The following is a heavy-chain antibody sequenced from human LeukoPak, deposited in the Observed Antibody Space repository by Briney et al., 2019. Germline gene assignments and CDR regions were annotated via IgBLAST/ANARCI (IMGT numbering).Heavy chain of an antibody. D-gene: IGHD5-18*01. CDR2: ISSSSSYI. CDR3: ARDRALGIQLWFDY. V-gene: IGHV3-21*01. Sequence: SGGSLRLSCAASGFTFSSYRMNWVRQAPGKGLEWVSSISSSSSYIYYADSVKGRFTISRDNAKNSLYLQMNSLRAEDTAVYYCARDRALGIQLWFDYWGQGTLVTVSS. CDR1: GFTFSSYR. J-gene: IGHJ4*02.